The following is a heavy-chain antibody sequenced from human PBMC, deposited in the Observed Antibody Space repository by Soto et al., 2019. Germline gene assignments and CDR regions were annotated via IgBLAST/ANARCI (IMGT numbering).Heavy chain of an antibody. J-gene: IGHJ6*02. CDR1: GFTFSSYA. Sequence: GSLRLSCAASGFTFSSYAMSWVRQTPGKGLEWVSAISGSGGSTYYADSVKGRFTISRDNSKNTLYLQMNSLRAEDTAVYYCAKSADIAARLASYYYYYGMDVWGQGTTVTVSS. D-gene: IGHD6-6*01. CDR2: ISGSGGST. V-gene: IGHV3-23*01. CDR3: AKSADIAARLASYYYYYGMDV.